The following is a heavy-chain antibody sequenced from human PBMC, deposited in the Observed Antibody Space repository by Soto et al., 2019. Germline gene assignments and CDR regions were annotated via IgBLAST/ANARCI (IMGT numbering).Heavy chain of an antibody. CDR1: GFSLSTSGVG. V-gene: IGHV2-5*02. CDR2: IYWDDDK. CDR3: AHTDIVVVVAAPLLPVTYYFDY. D-gene: IGHD2-15*01. Sequence: QITLKESGPPLVKPTQTLTLTCTFSGFSLSTSGVGVGWIRQPPGKALEWLALIYWDDDKRYSPSLKIRLTIPTDTSKNQVVLTMTNMDPVDTATYYCAHTDIVVVVAAPLLPVTYYFDYWGQGTLVTVSS. J-gene: IGHJ4*02.